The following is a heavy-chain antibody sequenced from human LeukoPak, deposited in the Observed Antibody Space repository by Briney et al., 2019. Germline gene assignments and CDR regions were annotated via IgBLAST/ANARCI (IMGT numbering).Heavy chain of an antibody. V-gene: IGHV4-59*08. D-gene: IGHD2-8*01. CDR1: GGSISNYY. J-gene: IGHJ5*02. CDR3: ARRVIMSAAGVPDTWLDT. CDR2: ISYSGGT. Sequence: PSETLSLTCTVSGGSISNYYWNWIRQPPGKGLEWVGHISYSGGTKYNPSLQSRVTISIDTSKNQFSLNLSSVTAADTAVYYCARRVIMSAAGVPDTWLDTWGQGILVTVSS.